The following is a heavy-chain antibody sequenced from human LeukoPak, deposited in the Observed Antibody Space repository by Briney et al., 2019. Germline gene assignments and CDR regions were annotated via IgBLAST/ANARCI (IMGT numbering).Heavy chain of an antibody. V-gene: IGHV3-30-3*01. Sequence: GGSLRHSCAASGFTFSSYAMHWVRQAPGKGLEWVAVISYDGSNKYYADSVKGRFTISRDNSKNTLYLQMNSLRAEDTAVYYCARDETPTNGYDSYDFWGQGTLVTVST. J-gene: IGHJ4*02. CDR1: GFTFSSYA. CDR2: ISYDGSNK. D-gene: IGHD5-12*01. CDR3: ARDETPTNGYDSYDF.